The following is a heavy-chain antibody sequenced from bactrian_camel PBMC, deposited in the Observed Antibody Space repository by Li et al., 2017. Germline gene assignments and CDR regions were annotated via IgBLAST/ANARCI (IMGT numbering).Heavy chain of an antibody. V-gene: IGHV3S1*01. Sequence: HVQLVESGGGSVQAGGSLRLSCVVSGYSFTLNCMGWFRQAPGKEREGVAAIGTGTKYASIYYADSVKGRFTISQDIAKNTVYLQMNSLRPEDTAVYSCAIDRSRYDCAITSWFKSSEYNYWGQGTQVTVS. CDR1: GYSFTLNC. D-gene: IGHD3*01. J-gene: IGHJ4*01. CDR3: AIDRSRYDCAITSWFKSSEYNY. CDR2: IGTGTKYASI.